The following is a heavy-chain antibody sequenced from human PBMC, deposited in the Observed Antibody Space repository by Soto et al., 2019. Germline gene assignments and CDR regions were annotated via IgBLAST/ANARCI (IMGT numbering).Heavy chain of an antibody. V-gene: IGHV3-33*01. Sequence: PGGSLRLSCAASGFTFSSYGMHWVRQAPGKGLEWVAVIWYDGSNKYYADSVKGRFTISRDNSKNTLYLQMNSLRAEDTAVYYCARNYDYYGMDVWGQGTTVNVSS. CDR2: IWYDGSNK. J-gene: IGHJ6*02. CDR3: ARNYDYYGMDV. CDR1: GFTFSSYG.